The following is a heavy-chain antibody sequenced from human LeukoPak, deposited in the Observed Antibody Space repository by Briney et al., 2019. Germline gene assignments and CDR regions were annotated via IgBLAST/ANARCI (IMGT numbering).Heavy chain of an antibody. Sequence: PSETLSLTCAVSGGSISSSGYSWSWIRQPPGRGLEWIGYIYHSGSTYYNPSLKSRVTISVDTSKNQFSLKLSSVTAADTAVYYCARERYSYGYGWYFDLWGRGTLVTVSS. D-gene: IGHD5-18*01. CDR2: IYHSGST. J-gene: IGHJ2*01. CDR1: GGSISSSGYS. V-gene: IGHV4-30-2*05. CDR3: ARERYSYGYGWYFDL.